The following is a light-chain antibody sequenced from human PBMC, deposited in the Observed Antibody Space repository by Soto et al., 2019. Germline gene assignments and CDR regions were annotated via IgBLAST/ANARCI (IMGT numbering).Light chain of an antibody. Sequence: DAVLTQSPLSLPVTPGRPASISCRSSQSLEYTDGKTYLNWYQQRPGQSPRRLIYKVSNRDFGVPDRFSGSGSGTAFTLEISRVEAEDVGVYYCMQGSYWPWTFGQGTKVDIK. CDR2: KVS. V-gene: IGKV2-30*01. CDR1: QSLEYTDGKTY. J-gene: IGKJ1*01. CDR3: MQGSYWPWT.